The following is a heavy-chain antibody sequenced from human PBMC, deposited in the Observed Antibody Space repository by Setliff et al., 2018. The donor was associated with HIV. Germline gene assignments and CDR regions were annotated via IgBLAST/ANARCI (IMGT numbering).Heavy chain of an antibody. D-gene: IGHD3-22*01. CDR1: GFIFSTYS. J-gene: IGHJ4*02. CDR3: ARGGVGSGYALDY. V-gene: IGHV3-48*01. CDR2: ISTSGDTI. Sequence: GGSLRLSCAASGFIFSTYSMNWVRQSPGKGLEWLSYISTSGDTIYYADSVKGRFTISRDNAKKSLYLQMNSLRAEDTAVYYCARGGVGSGYALDYWGQGTLVTVSS.